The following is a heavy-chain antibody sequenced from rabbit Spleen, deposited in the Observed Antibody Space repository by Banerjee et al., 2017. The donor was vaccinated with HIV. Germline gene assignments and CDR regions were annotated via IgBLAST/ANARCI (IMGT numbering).Heavy chain of an antibody. J-gene: IGHJ3*01. CDR2: IHSNGGT. CDR3: ARGYTSRSWTTLTRLDL. Sequence: QEQLVESGGDLVKPEGSLTLTCTASGFSFSSSYYMCWVRQAPGKGLEWIGYIHSNGGTGYASWAKGRFTISKTSSTTVTLQLNSLTAADTATYFCARGYTSRSWTTLTRLDLWGPGTLVT. D-gene: IGHD1-1*01. V-gene: IGHV1S45*01. CDR1: GFSFSSSYY.